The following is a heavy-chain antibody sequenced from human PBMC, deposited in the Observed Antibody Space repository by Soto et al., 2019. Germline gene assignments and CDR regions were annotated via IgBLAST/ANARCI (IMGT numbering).Heavy chain of an antibody. D-gene: IGHD3-10*01. V-gene: IGHV3-30*18. CDR1: GFTFSSYG. CDR2: IAYAGSNK. J-gene: IGHJ6*02. CDR3: AKVSKGTIDYYGMDV. Sequence: QVPLVESGGGVVQPGRSLRLSCAASGFTFSSYGMHWVRQAPGKGLERVAVIAYAGSNKYYADSVKVRFTISRDNSKNTLYRQRHSLSAEDTAVYYCAKVSKGTIDYYGMDVWGQGSTVTVSS.